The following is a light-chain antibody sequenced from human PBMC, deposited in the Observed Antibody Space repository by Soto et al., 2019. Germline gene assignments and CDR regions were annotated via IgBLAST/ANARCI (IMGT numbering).Light chain of an antibody. CDR1: QTIDTY. CDR3: HHNFNFPRT. CDR2: AAT. V-gene: IGKV1-39*01. J-gene: IGKJ1*01. Sequence: DIQLTQSPSSLSASVGDRVTITCRASQTIDTYLNWYQHKPGTAPKVLIYAATYLQNGVPSRFSGTGSGADFTLTISSLQPEDCAPYCCHHNFNFPRTFGQGTKVDIK.